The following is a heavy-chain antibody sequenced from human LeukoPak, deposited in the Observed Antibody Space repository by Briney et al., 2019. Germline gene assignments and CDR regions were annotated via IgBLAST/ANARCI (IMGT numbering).Heavy chain of an antibody. D-gene: IGHD5-18*01. V-gene: IGHV3-21*01. CDR3: ARIQLKAFDI. CDR2: ISSSSSYI. Sequence: GGSLRLSCAASGFTFSSYAMSWVRQAPGKGLEWVSSISSSSSYIYYADSVKGRFTISRDNAKNSLYLQMNSLRAEDTAVYYCARIQLKAFDIWGQGTMVTVSS. J-gene: IGHJ3*02. CDR1: GFTFSSYA.